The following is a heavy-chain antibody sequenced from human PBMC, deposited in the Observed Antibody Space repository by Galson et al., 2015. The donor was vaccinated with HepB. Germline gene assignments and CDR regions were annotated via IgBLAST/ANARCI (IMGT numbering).Heavy chain of an antibody. J-gene: IGHJ1*01. D-gene: IGHD6-13*01. CDR3: ARDRMYSSSWWEYFQH. V-gene: IGHV3-11*06. CDR1: GFTFSDYY. Sequence: SLRLSCAASGFTFSDYYMSWIRQAPGKGLEWVSYISSSSSYTNYADSVKGRFTISRDNAKNSLYLQMNSLRAEDTAVYYCARDRMYSSSWWEYFQHWGQGTLVTVSS. CDR2: ISSSSSYT.